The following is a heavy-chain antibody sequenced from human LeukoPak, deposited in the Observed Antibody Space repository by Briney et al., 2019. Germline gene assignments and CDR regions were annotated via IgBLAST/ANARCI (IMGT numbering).Heavy chain of an antibody. CDR3: AKETAAGTLDY. V-gene: IGHV3-23*01. J-gene: IGHJ4*02. D-gene: IGHD6-13*01. CDR2: ISGSGGNT. Sequence: PGGSLRLSCAASGFTFSSYDMSRVRQAPGKGLEWVSGISGSGGNTYYADSVKGRFTISRDNSKNTLYLQMNSLRAEDTAVYYCAKETAAGTLDYWGQGTLVTVSS. CDR1: GFTFSSYD.